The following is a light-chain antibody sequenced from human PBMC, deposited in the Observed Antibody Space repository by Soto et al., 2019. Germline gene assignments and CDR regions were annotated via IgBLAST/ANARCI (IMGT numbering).Light chain of an antibody. Sequence: QSALTQPASVSGSPGQSITISCTGTSSDVGGYNYVSWYQQHPGKAPKLMLYEVSNRPSGVSTRFSGSKSGNTASLTISGLQAEDEADYYCSSYTSSSTLYVFGTGTKLTVL. V-gene: IGLV2-14*01. CDR2: EVS. CDR3: SSYTSSSTLYV. J-gene: IGLJ1*01. CDR1: SSDVGGYNY.